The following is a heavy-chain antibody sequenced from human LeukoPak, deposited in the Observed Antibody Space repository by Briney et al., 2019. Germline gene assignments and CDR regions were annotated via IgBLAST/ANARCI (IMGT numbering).Heavy chain of an antibody. V-gene: IGHV4-59*01. CDR3: ARGDFCSKSNCYLRPMDV. J-gene: IGHJ6*03. CDR2: IYYSGST. Sequence: SETLSLTCSVSGGSISDYYWNWIRRPPGKGLEWIGYIYYSGSTTYNPSLKSRVTMSVDTAKNQFSLKVRSVTAADTAVYYCARGDFCSKSNCYLRPMDVWGKGTTVTVSS. CDR1: GGSISDYY. D-gene: IGHD3-3*01.